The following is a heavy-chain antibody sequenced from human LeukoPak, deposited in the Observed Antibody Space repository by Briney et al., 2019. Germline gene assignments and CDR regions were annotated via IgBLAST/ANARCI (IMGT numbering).Heavy chain of an antibody. D-gene: IGHD6-19*01. CDR3: ARGGPAGYNSGWPPFEY. Sequence: PGGSLRLSCAASGFTFSSYSMNWVRQAPGKGLEWVSSISSGSTYIYYADSVKGRFTFSRDNARNSLYLQMNSLRADDTAVYYCARGGPAGYNSGWPPFEYWGQGTLVTVSS. V-gene: IGHV3-21*01. CDR1: GFTFSSYS. CDR2: ISSGSTYI. J-gene: IGHJ4*02.